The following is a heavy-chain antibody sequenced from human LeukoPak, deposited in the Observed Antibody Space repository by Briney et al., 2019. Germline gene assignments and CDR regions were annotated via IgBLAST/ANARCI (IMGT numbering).Heavy chain of an antibody. CDR3: AGGKATVKDY. J-gene: IGHJ4*02. D-gene: IGHD4-17*01. CDR2: INSDGSST. V-gene: IGHV3-74*01. CDR1: GFTFSSYW. Sequence: GGSLRLSCAASGFTFSSYWMHWVRQAPGKGVVWVSRINSDGSSTSYADSVKGRFTISRDNAKNTLYLQMNSLRAEDTAVYYCAGGKATVKDYWGQGTLVTVSS.